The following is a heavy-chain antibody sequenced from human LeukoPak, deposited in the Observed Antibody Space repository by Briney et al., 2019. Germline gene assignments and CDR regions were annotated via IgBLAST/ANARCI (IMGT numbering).Heavy chain of an antibody. Sequence: SQTLSLTCAISGDSVSNSGVAWNWLRQSPSRGLEWLGRTYYASQWSNEYALSVKSRITINPDTSKNQFSLQLNSVTPEDTAVYYCTRGRNSAFDYWGQGTLVTVSS. CDR2: TYYASQWSN. J-gene: IGHJ4*02. CDR1: GDSVSNSGVA. CDR3: TRGRNSAFDY. D-gene: IGHD1-14*01. V-gene: IGHV6-1*01.